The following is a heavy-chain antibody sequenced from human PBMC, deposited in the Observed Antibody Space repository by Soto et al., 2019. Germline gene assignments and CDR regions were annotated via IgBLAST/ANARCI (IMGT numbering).Heavy chain of an antibody. Sequence: WVQQAPGQGLEWMGGTIPIFGTANYAQKFQGRVTITADESTSTAYMELSSLRSEDTAVYYCARFLLSKQRTFDFWVQRT. D-gene: IGHD1-7*01. J-gene: IGHJ4*02. CDR2: TIPIFGTA. CDR3: ARFLLSKQRTFDF. V-gene: IGHV1-69*01.